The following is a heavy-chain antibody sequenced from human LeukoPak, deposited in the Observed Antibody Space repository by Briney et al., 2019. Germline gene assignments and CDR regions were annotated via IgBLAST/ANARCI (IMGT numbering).Heavy chain of an antibody. CDR3: ARDRSPAPGRSYGRGHFDY. J-gene: IGHJ4*02. V-gene: IGHV1-2*02. D-gene: IGHD5-18*01. CDR2: INPNSGGT. Sequence: ASVKVSCKSSGYTFTGYYMHWVRQAPGQGLEWMGWINPNSGGTNYAQKFQGRVTMTRDTSINTAYMELSRLRSDDTAVYYCARDRSPAPGRSYGRGHFDYWGQETLVTVSS. CDR1: GYTFTGYY.